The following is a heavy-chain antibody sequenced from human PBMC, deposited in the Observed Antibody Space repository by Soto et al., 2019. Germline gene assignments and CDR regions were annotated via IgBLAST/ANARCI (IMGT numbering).Heavy chain of an antibody. Sequence: ASVKVSCKASGYTFTSYAMHWVRQAPGQRLEWMGWINAGNGNTKYSQKFQGRVTITRDTSASTAYMELSSLRSEDTAVYYCASALMVYVFQSSGGDNWFDPWGQGTLVTSPQ. V-gene: IGHV1-3*01. CDR3: ASALMVYVFQSSGGDNWFDP. J-gene: IGHJ5*02. CDR2: INAGNGNT. CDR1: GYTFTSYA. D-gene: IGHD2-8*01.